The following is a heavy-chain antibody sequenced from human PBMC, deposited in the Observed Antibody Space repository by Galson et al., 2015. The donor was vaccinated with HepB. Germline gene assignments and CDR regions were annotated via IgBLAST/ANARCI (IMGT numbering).Heavy chain of an antibody. CDR3: AKLGNAFFEY. D-gene: IGHD4-23*01. V-gene: IGHV2-5*02. J-gene: IGHJ4*02. CDR1: GLSISASGEG. CDR2: IYWDDTK. Sequence: PALVKPTQTLTLTCSLSGLSISASGEGVGWIRQPPGKALEWLSIIYWDDTKRYRPSLRNRVTITKDTSKNQVVLTMTNMDPVDTGTYYCAKLGNAFFEYWGQGTPVTVSS.